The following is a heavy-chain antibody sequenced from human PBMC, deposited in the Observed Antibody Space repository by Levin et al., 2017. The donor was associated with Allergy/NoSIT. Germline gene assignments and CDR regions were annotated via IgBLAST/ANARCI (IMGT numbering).Heavy chain of an antibody. Sequence: SSETLSLTCTVSGGPVNSGSYYWSWIRQPPGKGLEWIGSVYYSGTTNYNPALKRRAIITVDTSKNQFSLTLSSLTAADTAVYYCTRDRGSSGWFESWGQGILVTVSS. CDR2: VYYSGTT. J-gene: IGHJ5*01. D-gene: IGHD6-19*01. CDR3: TRDRGSSGWFES. V-gene: IGHV4-61*01. CDR1: GGPVNSGSYY.